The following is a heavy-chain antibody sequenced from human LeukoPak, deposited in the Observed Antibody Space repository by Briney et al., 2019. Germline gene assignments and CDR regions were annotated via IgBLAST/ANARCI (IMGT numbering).Heavy chain of an antibody. CDR2: IYYSGST. CDR1: GGSISGYY. J-gene: IGHJ4*02. V-gene: IGHV4-59*01. D-gene: IGHD2-2*01. Sequence: SETLSLTCTVSGGSISGYYWSWIRQPPGKGLEWIGYIYYSGSTNYNPSLKSRVTISVDTSKNQFSLKLSSVTAADTAVCYCARDQGPAAMPRGFDYWGQGTLVTVSS. CDR3: ARDQGPAAMPRGFDY.